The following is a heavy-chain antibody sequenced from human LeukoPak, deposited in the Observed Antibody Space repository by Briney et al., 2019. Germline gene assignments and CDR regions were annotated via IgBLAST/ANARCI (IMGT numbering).Heavy chain of an antibody. CDR3: ARVMYSKSYRWFDP. V-gene: IGHV3-48*03. CDR2: ISSSGSTI. CDR1: GFTFRGYE. J-gene: IGHJ5*02. D-gene: IGHD1-26*01. Sequence: QSGGSLRLSCAASGFTFRGYEMNWVRQAPGKGLEWVSFISSSGSTIYYADSVKGRFTISRDNAKNSLYLQMNSLRVEDTALYYCARVMYSKSYRWFDPWGQGTLVTVSS.